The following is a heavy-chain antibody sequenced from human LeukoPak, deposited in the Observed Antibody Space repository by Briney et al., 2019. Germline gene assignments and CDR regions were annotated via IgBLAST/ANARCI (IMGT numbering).Heavy chain of an antibody. V-gene: IGHV3-30*02. CDR3: AKVLSRYYGSGSYFYYGFDY. J-gene: IGHJ4*02. Sequence: PGGSLRLSCAASGFSFTNYAMHWVRQAPGKGLEWVAFIRYDASYQNYPDSVKGRFTISRDISKNTLYLQMNSLRAEDTAVYYCAKVLSRYYGSGSYFYYGFDYWGQGTLVTVSS. CDR2: IRYDASYQ. D-gene: IGHD3-10*01. CDR1: GFSFTNYA.